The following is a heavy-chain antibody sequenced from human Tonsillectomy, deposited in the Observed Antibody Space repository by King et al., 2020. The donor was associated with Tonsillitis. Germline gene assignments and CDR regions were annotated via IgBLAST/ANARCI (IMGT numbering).Heavy chain of an antibody. Sequence: QLVQSGAEVKKPGASLRISFKGSGYSFTSYWIRWVRQMPWKGLEWIGRIDPSDSYTNYSPSFQVHVTISADQSISTAYLQWSSLKASDTAMYYCASSVSITMVRGVRDWVDPWGQGTLVTVSS. J-gene: IGHJ5*02. CDR1: GYSFTSYW. CDR3: ASSVSITMVRGVRDWVDP. D-gene: IGHD3-10*01. V-gene: IGHV5-10-1*03. CDR2: IDPSDSYT.